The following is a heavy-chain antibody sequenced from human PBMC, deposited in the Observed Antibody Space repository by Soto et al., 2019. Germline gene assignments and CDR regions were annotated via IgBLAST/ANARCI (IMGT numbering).Heavy chain of an antibody. J-gene: IGHJ4*02. CDR3: ARVTAGSSDFDY. CDR1: GYSFTKCD. CDR2: LNPKSDNT. Sequence: QVQLVQSGAEVKEPGASVRVSCKASGYSFTKCDINWVRQAPGQGLEWMGWLNPKSDNTGYAQNLQGRVTMTRDTSISTAYMELRSLRSEDTALYYCARVTAGSSDFDYWGQGTLVTVSS. V-gene: IGHV1-8*01. D-gene: IGHD6-6*01.